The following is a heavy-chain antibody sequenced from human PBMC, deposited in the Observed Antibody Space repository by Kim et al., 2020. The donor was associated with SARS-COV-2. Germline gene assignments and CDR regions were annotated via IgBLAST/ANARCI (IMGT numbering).Heavy chain of an antibody. J-gene: IGHJ4*02. V-gene: IGHV4-39*01. CDR1: GGSISSSSYY. D-gene: IGHD3-10*01. CDR3: ARLRYYYGSGSYYGVNRSSVHYYFDY. CDR2: IYYSGST. Sequence: SETLSLTCTVSGGSISSSSYYWGWIRQPPGKGLEWIGSIYYSGSTYYNPSLKSRVTISVDTSKNQFSLKLSSVTAADTAVYYCARLRYYYGSGSYYGVNRSSVHYYFDYWGQGTLVTVSS.